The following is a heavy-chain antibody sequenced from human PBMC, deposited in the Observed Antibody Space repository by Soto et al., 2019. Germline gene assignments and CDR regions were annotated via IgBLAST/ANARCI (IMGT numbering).Heavy chain of an antibody. J-gene: IGHJ4*02. Sequence: QVQLVQSGAEVKKPGASVMVSCQASGYTFTSYAMHWVRQAPGQRLEWMGWINAGNGYTKYSQKFQGRVTITRDTSASTAYMQLSSLRSEDTAVYYCARGADDCSTTRCYKIDYWGQGTLVTVSS. CDR2: INAGNGYT. CDR1: GYTFTSYA. CDR3: ARGADDCSTTRCYKIDY. V-gene: IGHV1-3*01. D-gene: IGHD2-2*02.